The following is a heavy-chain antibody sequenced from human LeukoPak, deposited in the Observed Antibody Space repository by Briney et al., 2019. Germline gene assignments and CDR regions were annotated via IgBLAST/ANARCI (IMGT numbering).Heavy chain of an antibody. Sequence: KPGGSLRPSCAASGFTFSDYYMSWIRQAPGKGLEWVSYISSSSSYTNYADSVKGRFTISRDNAKNSLYLQMNSLRAEDTAVYYCARAQTGYYNTYFDYWGQGTLVTVSS. D-gene: IGHD3-9*01. CDR3: ARAQTGYYNTYFDY. CDR2: ISSSSSYT. J-gene: IGHJ4*02. CDR1: GFTFSDYY. V-gene: IGHV3-11*06.